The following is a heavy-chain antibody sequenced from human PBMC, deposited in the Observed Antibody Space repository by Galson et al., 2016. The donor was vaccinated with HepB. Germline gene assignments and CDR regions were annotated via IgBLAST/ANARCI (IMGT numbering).Heavy chain of an antibody. CDR1: GFTFSSYS. Sequence: SLRLSCAASGFTFSSYSMHWVRQAPGKGLEYVAAIGGNGGSTYNANSVKGRFTISRDNSKNTLYLQMGSLRAEDMAVYYCARRVSDFWSGYLDVWGQGTTVTVSS. V-gene: IGHV3-64*01. D-gene: IGHD3-3*01. CDR2: IGGNGGST. CDR3: ARRVSDFWSGYLDV. J-gene: IGHJ6*02.